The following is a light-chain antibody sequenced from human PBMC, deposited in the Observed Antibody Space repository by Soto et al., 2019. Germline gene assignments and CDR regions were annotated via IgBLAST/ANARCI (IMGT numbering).Light chain of an antibody. CDR3: SFYNSRVTFV. CDR1: SSDVGRYNR. V-gene: IGLV2-18*01. Sequence: QSVLTQPPSVSGSPGQSVTISCTGTSSDVGRYNRVSRYQQPPGTAPKLIIYEVNNRPSGVPDRFSGSKSGNTASLTISGLQAEEQAESYRSFYNSRVTFVFGSGTKVTV. J-gene: IGLJ1*01. CDR2: EVN.